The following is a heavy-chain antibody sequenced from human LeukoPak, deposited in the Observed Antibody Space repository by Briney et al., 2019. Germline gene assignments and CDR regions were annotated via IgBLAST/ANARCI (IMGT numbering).Heavy chain of an antibody. Sequence: GGSLRLSCAASGFTFSSNGMHWVRQAPGKGLEWVAVISYDGSNKYYTDSVRGRFSISRENSKNTLYLQMNSLRTEDTAVYYCAKDHAPYRGSRSYAGMDVWGQGTTVAVSS. J-gene: IGHJ6*02. CDR1: GFTFSSNG. CDR3: AKDHAPYRGSRSYAGMDV. V-gene: IGHV3-30*18. CDR2: ISYDGSNK. D-gene: IGHD3-10*01.